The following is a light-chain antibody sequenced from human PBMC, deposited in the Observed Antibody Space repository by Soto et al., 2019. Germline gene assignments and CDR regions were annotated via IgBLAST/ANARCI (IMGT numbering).Light chain of an antibody. CDR2: DAT. CDR3: QQYDNYRALT. V-gene: IGKV1-5*01. CDR1: QGISSW. Sequence: DIQMTQSPSTLSASVGDRVTITCRASQGISSWLAWYQQKPGNAPKLLIYDATSLESGVPSRFSGSGSGTEFTLTIRRLQPDDFATYYCQQYDNYRALTFGGGTKVEIK. J-gene: IGKJ4*01.